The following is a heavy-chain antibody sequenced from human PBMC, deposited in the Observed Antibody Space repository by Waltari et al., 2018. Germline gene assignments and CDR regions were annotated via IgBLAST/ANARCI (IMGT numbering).Heavy chain of an antibody. J-gene: IGHJ4*02. D-gene: IGHD6-19*01. Sequence: QVQLVQSGAEVKKPGSSVKVSCKASGGTFSSYAISWVRQAPGQGLEWMGGIIPSFGTANDAQKFQGRVTITTDESTSTAYMELSSLRSEYTAVYYCARASRGSSGWYPDYFDYWGQGTLVTVSS. CDR1: GGTFSSYA. CDR3: ARASRGSSGWYPDYFDY. CDR2: IIPSFGTA. V-gene: IGHV1-69*05.